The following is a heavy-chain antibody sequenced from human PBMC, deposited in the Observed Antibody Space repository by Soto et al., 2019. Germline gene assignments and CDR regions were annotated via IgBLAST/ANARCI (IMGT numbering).Heavy chain of an antibody. Sequence: SVKVSCKASGFTFTSSAVQWVRQARGQRLEWIGWIVVGSGNTNYAQKFQERVTITRDMSTSTAYMELSSLRSEDTAVYYCAAVDNWNYDFDYWGQGTLVTSPQ. CDR2: IVVGSGNT. V-gene: IGHV1-58*01. CDR3: AAVDNWNYDFDY. CDR1: GFTFTSSA. J-gene: IGHJ4*02. D-gene: IGHD1-7*01.